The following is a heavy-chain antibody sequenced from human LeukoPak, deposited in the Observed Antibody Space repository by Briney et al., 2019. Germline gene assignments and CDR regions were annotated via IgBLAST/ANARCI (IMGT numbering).Heavy chain of an antibody. V-gene: IGHV4-31*03. Sequence: SETLSLTCTVSGGSISSGGYYWSWIRQHPGKGLEWIGYIYYSGSTYYNPSLKSRVTISVDTSKNQSSLKLSSVTAADTAVYYCAREVVVTAIDYFDYWGQGTLVTVSS. CDR3: AREVVVTAIDYFDY. D-gene: IGHD2-21*02. J-gene: IGHJ4*02. CDR2: IYYSGST. CDR1: GGSISSGGYY.